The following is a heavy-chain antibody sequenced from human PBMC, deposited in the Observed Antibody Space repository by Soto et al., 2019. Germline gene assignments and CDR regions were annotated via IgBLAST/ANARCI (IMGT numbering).Heavy chain of an antibody. Sequence: GASVKVSCKASGYTFTGYYMHWVRQAPGQGLEWMGWINPNSGGTNYAQKFQGWVTMTRDTSISTAYMELSRLRSDDTAVYYCARDLIAARRRAFDIWGQGTMVTVSS. D-gene: IGHD6-6*01. J-gene: IGHJ3*02. CDR3: ARDLIAARRRAFDI. CDR2: INPNSGGT. V-gene: IGHV1-2*04. CDR1: GYTFTGYY.